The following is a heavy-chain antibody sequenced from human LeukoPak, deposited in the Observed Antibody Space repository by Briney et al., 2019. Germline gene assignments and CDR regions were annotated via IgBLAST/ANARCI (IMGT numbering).Heavy chain of an antibody. CDR3: ARDRGYCSGGSCYSADY. V-gene: IGHV1-2*02. CDR2: INPNSGGT. CDR1: GYTFTGYY. J-gene: IGHJ4*02. D-gene: IGHD2-15*01. Sequence: ASVKVSCKASGYTFTGYYMHWVRQAPGQGLEWMGWINPNSGGTNYAQKFQGRVTMTRDTSISTAYMELRSLRSDDTAVYYCARDRGYCSGGSCYSADYWGQGTLVTVSS.